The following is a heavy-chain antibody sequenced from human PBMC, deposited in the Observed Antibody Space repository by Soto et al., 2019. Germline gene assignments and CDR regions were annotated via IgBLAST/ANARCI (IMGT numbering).Heavy chain of an antibody. J-gene: IGHJ4*02. CDR3: ARSSPSLDY. V-gene: IGHV1-18*04. Sequence: ASVKVSCKTSGYIFRNYAISWVRQAPGQGLEWMGWISVSNDNTDSAHALRGRLTMATDTSTSTAYLELTSMMSNDTAVYYCARSSPSLDYVGQGALVTAPQ. D-gene: IGHD3-10*01. CDR1: GYIFRNYA. CDR2: ISVSNDNT.